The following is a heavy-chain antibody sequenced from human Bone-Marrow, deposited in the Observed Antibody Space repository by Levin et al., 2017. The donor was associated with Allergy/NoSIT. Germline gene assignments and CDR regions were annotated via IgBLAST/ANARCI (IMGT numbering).Heavy chain of an antibody. CDR2: MNPTSGDT. Sequence: GESLKISCKASGYSFTTYDIHWVRQATGQGLEWMGWMNPTSGDTDSAQKFQGIVNMTRNTSIRTAYMELSGLTSDDTAVYYWVRRGGWSGASFDYWGQGTLVTVSS. V-gene: IGHV1-8*01. J-gene: IGHJ4*02. CDR1: GYSFTTYD. CDR3: VRRGGWSGASFDY. D-gene: IGHD6-19*01.